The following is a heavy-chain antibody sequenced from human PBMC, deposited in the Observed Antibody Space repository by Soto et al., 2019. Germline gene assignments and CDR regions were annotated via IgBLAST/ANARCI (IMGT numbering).Heavy chain of an antibody. D-gene: IGHD3-10*01. CDR2: IFSSGES. J-gene: IGHJ4*02. CDR3: ARGGIGMVRTFDH. V-gene: IGHV3-53*01. CDR1: GFTVSSTY. Sequence: GSLRLSCAASGFTVSSTYMSWVRQAPGKGLEWVSIIFSSGESFYADSVKGRFTISRDSSDNTVYLKMNSLKAEDTAVYYCARGGIGMVRTFDHWGQGTLVTVSS.